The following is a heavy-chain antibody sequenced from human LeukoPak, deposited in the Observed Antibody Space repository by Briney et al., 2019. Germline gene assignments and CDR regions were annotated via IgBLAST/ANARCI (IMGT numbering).Heavy chain of an antibody. CDR1: GFTFSTYT. CDR2: ITSSSSYI. Sequence: PGGSLRLSCAASGFTFSTYTMNWVRQAPGKGLEWVSSITSSSSYIYYADSVKGRFTISRDNAKNSLYLQMNSLRAEDTAVYYCARASRRYYDILTGYYPPTGYYYMDVWGKGTTVTISS. D-gene: IGHD3-9*01. J-gene: IGHJ6*03. CDR3: ARASRRYYDILTGYYPPTGYYYMDV. V-gene: IGHV3-21*01.